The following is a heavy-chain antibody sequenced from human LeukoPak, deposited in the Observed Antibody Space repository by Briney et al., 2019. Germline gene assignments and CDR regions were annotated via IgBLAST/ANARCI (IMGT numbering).Heavy chain of an antibody. CDR2: IYYSGST. Sequence: GSLRLSCAASGFTFSTYSMNWVRQAPGKGLEWIGYIYYSGSTNYNPSLKSRVTISVDTSKNQFSLKLSSVTAADTAVYYCARMGNPATVTTDYWGQGTLVTVSS. CDR1: GFTFSTYS. D-gene: IGHD4-17*01. CDR3: ARMGNPATVTTDY. J-gene: IGHJ4*02. V-gene: IGHV4-59*08.